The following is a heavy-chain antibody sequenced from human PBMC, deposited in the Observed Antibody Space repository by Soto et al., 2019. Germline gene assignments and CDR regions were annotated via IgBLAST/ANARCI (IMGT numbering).Heavy chain of an antibody. D-gene: IGHD7-27*01. J-gene: IGHJ6*02. CDR3: ARCEGLGTYYYYYGMDV. V-gene: IGHV3-30*04. CDR2: ISYDGSNK. CDR1: GFTFSSYA. Sequence: GGSLRLSCAASGFTFSSYAMHWVRQAPGKGLEWVAVISYDGSNKYYADSVKGRFTISRDNSKNTLYLQMNSLRAEDTAVYYCARCEGLGTYYYYYGMDVWGQGTTVTVSS.